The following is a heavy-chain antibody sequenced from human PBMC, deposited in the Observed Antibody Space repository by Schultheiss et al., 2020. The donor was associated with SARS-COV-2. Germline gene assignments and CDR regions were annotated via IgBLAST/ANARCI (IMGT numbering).Heavy chain of an antibody. CDR2: IYYSGST. CDR1: GNSISSGNYY. J-gene: IGHJ6*02. Sequence: SETLSLTCTVSGNSISSGNYYWSWIRQPPGKGLEWIGYIYYSGSTNYNPSLKSRVTISVDTSKNQFSLKLSSVTAADTAVYYCAREIVGATVFQHYGMDVWGQGTTVTVSS. D-gene: IGHD1-26*01. CDR3: AREIVGATVFQHYGMDV. V-gene: IGHV4-61*01.